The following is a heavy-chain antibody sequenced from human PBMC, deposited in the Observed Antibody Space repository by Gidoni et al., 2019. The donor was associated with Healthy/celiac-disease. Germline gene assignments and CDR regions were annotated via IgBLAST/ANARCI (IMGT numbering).Heavy chain of an antibody. D-gene: IGHD4-17*01. J-gene: IGHJ6*02. V-gene: IGHV3-30-3*01. Sequence: QVQLVESGGGVVQPGRSLRLSCAASGFTFISYAMHWVRQAPGKGLEWVAVISYDGSNKYYADSVKGRFTISRDNSKNTLYLQMNGLRAEDTAVYYCARGDRNGDYGGRYYYYGMDVWGQGTTVTVSS. CDR1: GFTFISYA. CDR2: ISYDGSNK. CDR3: ARGDRNGDYGGRYYYYGMDV.